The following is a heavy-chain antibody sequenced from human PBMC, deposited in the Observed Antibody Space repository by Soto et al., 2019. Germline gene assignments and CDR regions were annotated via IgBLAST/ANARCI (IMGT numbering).Heavy chain of an antibody. CDR3: ARGRYGDY. CDR1: GYTFTSYG. D-gene: IGHD1-1*01. CDR2: ISAHNGNT. V-gene: IGHV1-18*01. Sequence: QVHLVQSGAEVKKPGASVKVSCKASGYTFTSYGITWVRQAPGQELEWMGWISAHNGNTDYAQKLQGRVIVTRDTSTSTAYMELRSVRPDDTAVYYCARGRYGDYWGQGALVTASS. J-gene: IGHJ4*02.